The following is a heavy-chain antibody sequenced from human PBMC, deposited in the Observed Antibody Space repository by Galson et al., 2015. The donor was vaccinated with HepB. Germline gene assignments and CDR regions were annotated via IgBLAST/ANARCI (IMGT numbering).Heavy chain of an antibody. V-gene: IGHV3-30*18. CDR3: AKDVIAAAGPYYFDY. CDR2: ISYDGSNK. D-gene: IGHD6-13*01. J-gene: IGHJ4*02. CDR1: GFTFFTYG. Sequence: SLRLSCAASGFTFFTYGMHWVRQAPGKGLEWVAVISYDGSNKYYADSVKGRFTISRDNSKNTLYLQMNSLRAEDTAVYYCAKDVIAAAGPYYFDYWGQGTLVTVSS.